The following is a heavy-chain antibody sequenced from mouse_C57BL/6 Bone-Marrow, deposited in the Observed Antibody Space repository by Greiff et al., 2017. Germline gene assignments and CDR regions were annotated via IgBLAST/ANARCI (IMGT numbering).Heavy chain of an antibody. CDR1: GYTFTSYT. J-gene: IGHJ2*01. CDR3: ANSRGELSNFDY. D-gene: IGHD3-1*01. V-gene: IGHV1-4*01. Sequence: LEASGAELARPGASVKMSCKASGYTFTSYTMHWVKQRPGQGLEWIGYINPSSGYTKYNQKFKDKATLTADKSSSTAYMQLSSLTSEDSAVYYCANSRGELSNFDYWGQGTTLTVSS. CDR2: INPSSGYT.